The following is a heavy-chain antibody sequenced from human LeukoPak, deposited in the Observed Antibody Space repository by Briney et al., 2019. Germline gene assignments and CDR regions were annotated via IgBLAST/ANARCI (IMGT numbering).Heavy chain of an antibody. Sequence: PGRSLRLSCAASGFTFSSYAMHWVRQAPGKGLEWVAVISYDGSNKYYADSVKGRFTISRDNSKNTLYLQMNSLRAEDTAVYYCARVGSSGDYWGQGTLVTVSS. CDR2: ISYDGSNK. D-gene: IGHD6-6*01. CDR1: GFTFSSYA. CDR3: ARVGSSGDY. J-gene: IGHJ4*02. V-gene: IGHV3-30*07.